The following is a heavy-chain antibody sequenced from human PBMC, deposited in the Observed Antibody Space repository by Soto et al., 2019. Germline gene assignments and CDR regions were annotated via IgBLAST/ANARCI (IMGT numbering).Heavy chain of an antibody. CDR2: ISAYNGNT. CDR1: GYTFTSYG. D-gene: IGHD3-10*01. CDR3: ERVDVPPGRGYYYGMDV. V-gene: IGHV1-18*04. Sequence: QVQLVQSGAEVKKPGASVKVSCKASGYTFTSYGISWVRQAPGQGLEWMGWISAYNGNTNYAQKLQGRVTMTTDTSTSTAYMELRSLRSDHTAVYYCERVDVPPGRGYYYGMDVWGQGTTVTVSS. J-gene: IGHJ6*02.